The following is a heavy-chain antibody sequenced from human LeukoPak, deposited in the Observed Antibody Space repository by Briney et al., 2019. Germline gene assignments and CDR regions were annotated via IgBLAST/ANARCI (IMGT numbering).Heavy chain of an antibody. D-gene: IGHD2-2*01. Sequence: SETLSLTCTVSGGSISSSSYYWGWIRQPPGKGLEWIGSIYYSGSTYYNPSLKSRVTISVDTSKNQFSLKLSSVTAADTAVYYCARSPLAPAALFDYWGQGTLVTVSS. CDR1: GGSISSSSYY. V-gene: IGHV4-39*01. J-gene: IGHJ4*02. CDR3: ARSPLAPAALFDY. CDR2: IYYSGST.